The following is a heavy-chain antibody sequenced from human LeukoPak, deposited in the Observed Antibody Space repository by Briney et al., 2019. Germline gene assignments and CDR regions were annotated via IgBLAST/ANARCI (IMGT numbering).Heavy chain of an antibody. D-gene: IGHD1-1*01. CDR3: ARERQGTTGTTGSAFDI. J-gene: IGHJ3*02. Sequence: SRVPISVDTSKNQFSLKLSSVTAADTAVYYCARERQGTTGTTGSAFDIWGQGAMVTVSS. V-gene: IGHV4-34*01.